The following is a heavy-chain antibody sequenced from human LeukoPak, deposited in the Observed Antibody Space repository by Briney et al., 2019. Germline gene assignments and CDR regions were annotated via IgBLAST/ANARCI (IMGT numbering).Heavy chain of an antibody. CDR1: GYTFTSYG. Sequence: ASVKDSCKASGYTFTSYGISWVRQAPGQGLEWMGWISAYNGNTNYAQELQGRVTMTTDTSTSTAYMELRSLRSDDTAVYYCARGQYDFWSGLGDYYFDYWGQGTLVTVSS. V-gene: IGHV1-18*01. J-gene: IGHJ4*02. CDR2: ISAYNGNT. D-gene: IGHD3-3*01. CDR3: ARGQYDFWSGLGDYYFDY.